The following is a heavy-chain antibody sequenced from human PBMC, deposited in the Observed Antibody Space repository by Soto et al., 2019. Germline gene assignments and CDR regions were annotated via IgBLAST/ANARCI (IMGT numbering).Heavy chain of an antibody. CDR2: IDPSDSYT. J-gene: IGHJ6*02. CDR3: ARHGGSHDSSGYYSGVSDYYYYYGMDV. Sequence: PGESLKISCKGSGYSFTSYWISWVRQMPGKGLEWMGRIDPSDSYTNYSPSFQGHVTTSADKSISTAYLQWSSLKASDTAMYYCARHGGSHDSSGYYSGVSDYYYYYGMDVWDQGTTVTVSS. CDR1: GYSFTSYW. V-gene: IGHV5-10-1*01. D-gene: IGHD3-22*01.